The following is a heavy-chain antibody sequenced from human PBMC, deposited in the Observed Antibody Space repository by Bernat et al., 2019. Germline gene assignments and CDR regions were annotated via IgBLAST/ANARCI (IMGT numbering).Heavy chain of an antibody. Sequence: EVQLVESGGGLVQPGGSLRLSCAASGFTFSSYSMNWVRQAPGKGLEWVSYISSSSTIYYADSVKGRFTISRDNAKNSLYLQMNSLRAEDTAVYYCARGPVLRFLEWLSDYFDYWGQGTLVTVSS. J-gene: IGHJ4*02. V-gene: IGHV3-48*01. CDR3: ARGPVLRFLEWLSDYFDY. CDR1: GFTFSSYS. CDR2: ISSSSTI. D-gene: IGHD3-3*01.